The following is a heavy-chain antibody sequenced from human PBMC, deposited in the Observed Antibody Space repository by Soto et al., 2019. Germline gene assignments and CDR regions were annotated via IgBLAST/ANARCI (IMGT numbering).Heavy chain of an antibody. Sequence: QVQLVQSGAEVKKPGDSVKVSCKTSGYIFTTYSIAWVRQAPGQGLEWMGWINTYNGKTHYAQKFQDRVSVTTDPSTGTVYMELRSLTSDDTAVYYCARGPQTSDFWGQGTLVTVSS. D-gene: IGHD2-2*01. CDR3: ARGPQTSDF. CDR1: GYIFTTYS. V-gene: IGHV1-18*04. J-gene: IGHJ4*02. CDR2: INTYNGKT.